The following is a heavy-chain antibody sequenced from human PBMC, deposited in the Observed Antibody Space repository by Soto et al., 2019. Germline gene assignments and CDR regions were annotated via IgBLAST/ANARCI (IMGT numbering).Heavy chain of an antibody. Sequence: SETLSLTCTVSGGSISHYYWSWIRQPPGKGLEWIGYIYYSGSTNYNPSLKSRVTISVDMSKNHFSLKLSSVTAADTAVYYCARGRSTTSPLKIAVAPFYFDYWGQGNLVTVSS. CDR3: ARGRSTTSPLKIAVAPFYFDY. CDR2: IYYSGST. J-gene: IGHJ4*02. V-gene: IGHV4-59*01. D-gene: IGHD6-19*01. CDR1: GGSISHYY.